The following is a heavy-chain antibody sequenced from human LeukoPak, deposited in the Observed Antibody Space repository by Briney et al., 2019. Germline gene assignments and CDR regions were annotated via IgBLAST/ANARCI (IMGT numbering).Heavy chain of an antibody. J-gene: IGHJ4*02. CDR2: IYYSGST. D-gene: IGHD1-26*01. Sequence: PSETLSLTCTVSGGSISSSSYSWGWIRQPPGKGLEWIGSIYYSGSTYYNPSLKSRVTISVDTSKNQFSLKLSSVTAADTAVYYCARVFSGSYFMVGYFDYWGQGTLVTVSS. CDR1: GGSISSSSYS. V-gene: IGHV4-39*07. CDR3: ARVFSGSYFMVGYFDY.